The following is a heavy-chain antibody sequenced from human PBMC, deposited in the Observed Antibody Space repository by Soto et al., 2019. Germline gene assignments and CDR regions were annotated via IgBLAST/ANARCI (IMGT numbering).Heavy chain of an antibody. V-gene: IGHV3-23*01. Sequence: WGSLTLSCAASGFTFSSYAMSWVRQAPGKGLEWVSAISGRGGSIDYADSVKGRFTISRDNSKNTLYLQMNRLRAEDTAQYYSAKDRMLVLGTYSSFPFWGQGTQVTGSS. CDR3: AKDRMLVLGTYSSFPF. J-gene: IGHJ4*02. D-gene: IGHD6-6*01. CDR1: GFTFSSYA. CDR2: ISGRGGSI.